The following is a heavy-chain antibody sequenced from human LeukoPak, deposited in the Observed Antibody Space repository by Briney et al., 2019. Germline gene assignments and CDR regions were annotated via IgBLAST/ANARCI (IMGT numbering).Heavy chain of an antibody. V-gene: IGHV3-74*01. CDR2: VSSDGSR. Sequence: TGGSLRLSCAASGVSFSTTWMHWVRQAPGKGLMWVSRVSSDGSRTYADSVKGRFTVSRDNNKDMVYLQMSSLRAEDTAVYYCATDGAYGLTHWGQGTLVTVSS. J-gene: IGHJ4*02. CDR3: ATDGAYGLTH. D-gene: IGHD3-16*01. CDR1: GVSFSTTW.